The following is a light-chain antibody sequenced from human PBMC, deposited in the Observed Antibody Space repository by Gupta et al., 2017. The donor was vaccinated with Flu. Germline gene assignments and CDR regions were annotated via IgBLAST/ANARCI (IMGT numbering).Light chain of an antibody. CDR3: HQYGSSPWT. Sequence: ETVLTQSPGTLSLSPGERATLSCRASQSVNSRYLAWYRQKPGQAPRLLIYGASSRATGIPDRFSGSGSGTDFTLTISRLEPEDFAVYYCHQYGSSPWTFGQGTKVEIK. J-gene: IGKJ1*01. CDR1: QSVNSRY. CDR2: GAS. V-gene: IGKV3-20*01.